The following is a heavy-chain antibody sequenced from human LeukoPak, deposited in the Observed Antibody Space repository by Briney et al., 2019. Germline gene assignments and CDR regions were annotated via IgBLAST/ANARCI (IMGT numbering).Heavy chain of an antibody. V-gene: IGHV4-30-2*01. Sequence: PSETLSLTCAVSGGSISSGGYSWSWIRQPPGKGLEWIGYIYHSGSTYYNPSLKSRVTISVDRSKNQFSLKLSSVTAADTAVYYCARGRADYYDSSGYFAPWGQGTLATVSS. CDR3: ARGRADYYDSSGYFAP. J-gene: IGHJ5*02. CDR2: IYHSGST. D-gene: IGHD3-22*01. CDR1: GGSISSGGYS.